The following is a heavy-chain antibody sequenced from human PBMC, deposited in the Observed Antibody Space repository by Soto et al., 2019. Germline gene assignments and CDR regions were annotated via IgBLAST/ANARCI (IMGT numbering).Heavy chain of an antibody. D-gene: IGHD6-25*01. CDR3: ASSGYSSAKEDNYYYYMDV. Sequence: GGSLRLSCAASGFTFDDYAMHWVRQAPGKGLEWVSGISWNSGSIGYADSVKGRFTISRDNAKNSLYLQMDSLRAEDTALYYCASSGYSSAKEDNYYYYMDVWGKGTTVTVSS. J-gene: IGHJ6*03. CDR2: ISWNSGSI. CDR1: GFTFDDYA. V-gene: IGHV3-9*01.